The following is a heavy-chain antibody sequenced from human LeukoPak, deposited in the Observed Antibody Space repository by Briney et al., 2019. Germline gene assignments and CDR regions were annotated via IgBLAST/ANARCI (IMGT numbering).Heavy chain of an antibody. CDR2: IYPGESDT. Sequence: GESPKISCQGSGYSFTSYWIGWVRQMPGKGPEWMGVIYPGESDTRYSASFQCQVTISADEPISTAYLQWSSLKASDTAMYYCARQDGRAFDYWGQGTLVTVSS. V-gene: IGHV5-51*01. D-gene: IGHD2-15*01. CDR1: GYSFTSYW. CDR3: ARQDGRAFDY. J-gene: IGHJ4*02.